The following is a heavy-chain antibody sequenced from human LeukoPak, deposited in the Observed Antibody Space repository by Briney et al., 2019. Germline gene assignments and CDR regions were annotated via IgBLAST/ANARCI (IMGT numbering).Heavy chain of an antibody. J-gene: IGHJ3*02. Sequence: GGSLRLSCAASGFAFSSYEMNWVRQAPGKGLEWVSYISSSGSTIYYADSVKGRFTISRDNDKNSLYLQMISLRAEDTAVYYCARARWAGAFDIWGQGTMVTVSS. CDR2: ISSSGSTI. V-gene: IGHV3-48*03. CDR1: GFAFSSYE. D-gene: IGHD6-19*01. CDR3: ARARWAGAFDI.